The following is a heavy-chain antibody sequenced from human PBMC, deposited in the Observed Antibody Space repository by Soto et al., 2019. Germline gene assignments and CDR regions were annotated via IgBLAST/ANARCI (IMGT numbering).Heavy chain of an antibody. Sequence: PEGSLRLSCAASGFTFSNAWMNWVRQAPGKRLKWVGRIKSKTDGGIIDYAAPVKGSFTISRDDSKNTLYLQMNSLKTEDTAVYYCTGVRGVRYYYGMDVWGQGTTVTVSS. CDR2: IKSKTDGGII. J-gene: IGHJ6*02. CDR3: TGVRGVRYYYGMDV. D-gene: IGHD3-10*01. V-gene: IGHV3-15*07. CDR1: GFTFSNAW.